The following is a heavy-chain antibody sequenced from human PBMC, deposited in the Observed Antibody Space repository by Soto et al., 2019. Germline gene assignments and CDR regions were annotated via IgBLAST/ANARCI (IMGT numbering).Heavy chain of an antibody. CDR1: GYTFTGYY. CDR3: ARESSTSCYGGAWECLYYYYSMDV. Sequence: ASVKVSCKASGYTFTGYYLHWVRQAPGQGRERMGWSNPNSGGTTHAQKFQGSVTMTRDTSISTAYMELSRLRSDDTGVYYCARESSTSCYGGAWECLYYYYSMDVWGQGTTVNVSS. V-gene: IGHV1-2*02. J-gene: IGHJ6*02. D-gene: IGHD2-2*01. CDR2: SNPNSGGT.